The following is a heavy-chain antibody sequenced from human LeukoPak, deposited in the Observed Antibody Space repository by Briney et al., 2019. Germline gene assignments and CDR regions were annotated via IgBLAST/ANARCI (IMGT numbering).Heavy chain of an antibody. D-gene: IGHD3-22*01. V-gene: IGHV1-8*03. CDR3: ARAGYYYDSRDDYYYYGMDV. J-gene: IGHJ6*02. Sequence: ASVKVSCKASGYTFSNYDINWVRQATGQGLEWMGWMNPNSGNTGYAQKFQGRVTITRNTSISTAYMELSSLRSEDTAVYYCARAGYYYDSRDDYYYYGMDVWGQGTTVTVSS. CDR1: GYTFSNYD. CDR2: MNPNSGNT.